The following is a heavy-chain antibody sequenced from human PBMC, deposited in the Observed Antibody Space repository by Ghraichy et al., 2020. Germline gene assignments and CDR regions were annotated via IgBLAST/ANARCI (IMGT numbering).Heavy chain of an antibody. J-gene: IGHJ3*02. D-gene: IGHD4-23*01. Sequence: GESLNISCAASGFTFSSYSMNWVRQAPGKGLEWVSSISSSSSYIYYADSVKGRFTISRDNAKNSLYLQMNSLRAEDTAVYYCARDDYGGNSEGAFDIWGQGTMVTVSS. CDR1: GFTFSSYS. CDR2: ISSSSSYI. CDR3: ARDDYGGNSEGAFDI. V-gene: IGHV3-21*01.